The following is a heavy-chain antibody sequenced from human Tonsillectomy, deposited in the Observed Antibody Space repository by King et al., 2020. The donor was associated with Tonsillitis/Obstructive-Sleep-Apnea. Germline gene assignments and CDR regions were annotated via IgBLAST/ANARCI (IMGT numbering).Heavy chain of an antibody. V-gene: IGHV3-64D*06. J-gene: IGHJ6*03. D-gene: IGHD5-18*01. CDR1: GFTFSSYA. CDR2: ISSNWGST. CDR3: VKDSGGYSYGYYYYYYMDV. Sequence: VQLVESGGGLVQPGGSLRLSCSASGFTFSSYAMHWVRQAPGKGLEYVSAISSNWGSTYYADSVKGRFTISRDNSKNTLYLQMSSLRAEDTAVYYCVKDSGGYSYGYYYYYYMDVWGKGTTVTVSS.